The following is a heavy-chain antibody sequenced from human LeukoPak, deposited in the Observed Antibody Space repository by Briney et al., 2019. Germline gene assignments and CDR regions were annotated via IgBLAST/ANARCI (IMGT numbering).Heavy chain of an antibody. V-gene: IGHV3-23*01. CDR2: ISGSGDST. CDR1: GSTFSSYA. J-gene: IGHJ4*02. CDR3: AKDPSPYCGGDCYFDC. D-gene: IGHD2-21*02. Sequence: GGSLRLSCAASGSTFSSYAMSWVRQAPGKGLEWVSAISGSGDSTYYGDSVKGRFTISRDNSKNTLYLQMNSLRVEDTAIYYCAKDPSPYCGGDCYFDCWGQGTLVTVSS.